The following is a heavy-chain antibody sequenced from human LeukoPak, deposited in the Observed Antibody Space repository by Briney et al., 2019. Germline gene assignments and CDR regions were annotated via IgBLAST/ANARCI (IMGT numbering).Heavy chain of an antibody. J-gene: IGHJ6*03. D-gene: IGHD6-13*01. CDR1: GFIFSRHG. V-gene: IGHV3-30*18. CDR2: ISYDGSNK. CDR3: AKEGYSRGYYSYYYMDV. Sequence: ALRLSCAASGFIFSRHGMNWVRQAPGKGLEWVTAISYDGSNKYYADSVKGRFTISRDNSKNTLYVQMNSLRAEDTAVYYCAKEGYSRGYYSYYYMDVWGKGTTVTVSS.